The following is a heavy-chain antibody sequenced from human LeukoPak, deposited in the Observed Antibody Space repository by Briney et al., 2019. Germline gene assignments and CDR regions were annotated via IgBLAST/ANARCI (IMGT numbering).Heavy chain of an antibody. J-gene: IGHJ4*02. CDR1: GFTVDTYW. CDR2: IKEDGTRK. D-gene: IGHD3-16*01. Sequence: GSLRLSCVASGFTVDTYWMSWVRQAPGKGLDWVAHIKEDGTRKYYVDSVRGRFTISRDNAKNSLFLQMNSLRVEDTAVFYCVAWGSLVVWGQGTLVTVSS. V-gene: IGHV3-7*01. CDR3: VAWGSLVV.